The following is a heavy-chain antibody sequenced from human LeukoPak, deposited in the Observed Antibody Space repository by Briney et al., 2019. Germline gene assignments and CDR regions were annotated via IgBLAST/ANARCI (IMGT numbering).Heavy chain of an antibody. V-gene: IGHV4-4*09. CDR3: ARHGADVTTIPDYSYYYMDV. Sequence: KPSETLSLTCTVSGGSINGYYWSWIRQPPGKGLEWIAYIYSSGSTNYNPSLKSRVTISVDTSKNQVSLKLNSVTAADTAVYYCARHGADVTTIPDYSYYYMDVWGKGTTVTVSS. CDR1: GGSINGYY. D-gene: IGHD3-3*01. J-gene: IGHJ6*03. CDR2: IYSSGST.